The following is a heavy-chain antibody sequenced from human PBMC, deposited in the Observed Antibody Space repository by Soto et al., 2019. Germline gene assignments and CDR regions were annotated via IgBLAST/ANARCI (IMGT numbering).Heavy chain of an antibody. J-gene: IGHJ4*02. CDR2: IYYSGST. Sequence: SETLSLTCTVSGGSISSGGYYWSWILQQPGKGLEWIGYIYYSGSTYYNPSLKSRVTIAVDTSKNQFSLKLSSVTAADTAVYFCARVFYDSSGYALYYFDYWGQGTLVTVSS. CDR3: ARVFYDSSGYALYYFDY. V-gene: IGHV4-31*03. CDR1: GGSISSGGYY. D-gene: IGHD3-22*01.